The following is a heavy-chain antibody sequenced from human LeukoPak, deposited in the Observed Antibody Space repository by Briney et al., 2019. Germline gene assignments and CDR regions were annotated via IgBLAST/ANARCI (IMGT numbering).Heavy chain of an antibody. J-gene: IGHJ4*02. Sequence: GGSLRLFCAASGFTFSSYAMHWVRQAPGKGLEWVALISCDGSDKYYADSVKGRFTISRDNAKNSLYLQMNSLRAEDTAVYYCAREFSSGSIAAAGTFPSYVDYWGQGTLVTVSS. V-gene: IGHV3-30*04. CDR3: AREFSSGSIAAAGTFPSYVDY. CDR1: GFTFSSYA. D-gene: IGHD6-13*01. CDR2: ISCDGSDK.